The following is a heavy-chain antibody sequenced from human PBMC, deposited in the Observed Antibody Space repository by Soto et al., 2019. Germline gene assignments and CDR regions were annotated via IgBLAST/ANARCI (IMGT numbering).Heavy chain of an antibody. CDR1: GYTFTRYY. CDR3: ARGRYDILTGPYYYYGMDV. J-gene: IGHJ6*02. CDR2: INPSGGST. Sequence: ASVKVSCKASGYTFTRYYMHWVRQAPGQGLEWMGIINPSGGSTSYAQKFQGRVTMTRDTSTSTVYMELSSLRSEDTAVYYCARGRYDILTGPYYYYGMDVWGQGTTVTVSS. D-gene: IGHD3-9*01. V-gene: IGHV1-46*03.